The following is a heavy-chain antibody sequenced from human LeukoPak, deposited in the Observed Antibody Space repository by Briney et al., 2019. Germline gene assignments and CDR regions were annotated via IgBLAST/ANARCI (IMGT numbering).Heavy chain of an antibody. D-gene: IGHD3-22*01. CDR1: GFTFSSYE. V-gene: IGHV3-23*01. CDR3: AKSSAMIVVVRRGAFDI. Sequence: PGGSLRLSCAASGFTFSSYEMNWVRQAPGKGLEWVSGISPNGVITYYADSVKGRFTISRDNSKGTVSLQMNSLRPEDTAVYYCAKSSAMIVVVRRGAFDIWGQGTMVTVSS. CDR2: ISPNGVIT. J-gene: IGHJ3*02.